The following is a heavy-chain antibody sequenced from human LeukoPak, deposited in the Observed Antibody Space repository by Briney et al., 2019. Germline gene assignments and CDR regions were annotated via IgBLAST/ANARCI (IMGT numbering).Heavy chain of an antibody. Sequence: GGSLRLSCAASGFTFSSYAMNWVRQAPGKGLEWVSTISGGGGSKYYAASVKGRSTISRDNSKNTLYLQMNSLRAEDTAVYYCAKFGLAGSGRYHDAFDIWGQGTMVTVSS. CDR3: AKFGLAGSGRYHDAFDI. V-gene: IGHV3-23*01. J-gene: IGHJ3*02. D-gene: IGHD3-10*01. CDR2: ISGGGGSK. CDR1: GFTFSSYA.